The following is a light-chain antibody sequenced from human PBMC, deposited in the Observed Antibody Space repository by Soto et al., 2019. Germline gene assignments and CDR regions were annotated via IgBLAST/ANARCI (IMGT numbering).Light chain of an antibody. V-gene: IGLV2-8*01. CDR2: EVT. Sequence: QSVLTQPPSASGSRGQSVTISCTGTSVDINYVSWFQEHPGKAPKLIICEVTKRPSGVPDRFSGSKSGNTASLTVSGLQDDDEADYYCSSYAGRDIWVFGGGTKLTFI. J-gene: IGLJ3*02. CDR3: SSYAGRDIWV. CDR1: SVDINY.